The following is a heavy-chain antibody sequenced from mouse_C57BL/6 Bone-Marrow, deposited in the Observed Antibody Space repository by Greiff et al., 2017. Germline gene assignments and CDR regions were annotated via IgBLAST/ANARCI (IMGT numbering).Heavy chain of an antibody. Sequence: EVKLQESGGGLVKPGGSLKLSCAASGFTFSDYGMHWVRQAPEKGLEWVAYISSGSSTIYYADTVKGRFTISRDNAKNTLFLQMTSLRSEDTAMYYCARKMRLRRYFDYWGQGTTLTVSS. CDR2: ISSGSSTI. CDR1: GFTFSDYG. V-gene: IGHV5-17*01. D-gene: IGHD2-4*01. CDR3: ARKMRLRRYFDY. J-gene: IGHJ2*01.